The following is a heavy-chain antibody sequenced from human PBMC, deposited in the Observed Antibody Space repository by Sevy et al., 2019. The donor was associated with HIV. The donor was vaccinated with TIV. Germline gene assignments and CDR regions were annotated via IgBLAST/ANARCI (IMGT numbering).Heavy chain of an antibody. D-gene: IGHD2-8*02. CDR1: GFTFSSYV. Sequence: GGSLRLSCTASGFTFSSYVISWVRQAPGKGLEWVSTISASGGSTYYADSVKGRFTISRDNSKKNVYLDMNSLRAEDTAIFYSVNEQTTGSIWGQGTLVTVSS. V-gene: IGHV3-23*01. CDR3: VNEQTTGSI. CDR2: ISASGGST. J-gene: IGHJ4*02.